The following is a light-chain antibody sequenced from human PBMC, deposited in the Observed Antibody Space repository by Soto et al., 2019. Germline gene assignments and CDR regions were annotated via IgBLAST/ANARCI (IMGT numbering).Light chain of an antibody. CDR1: QSVSRF. Sequence: EIVLTQSPATLSLSPGQRAILSCRASQSVSRFLVWYQQKPGQEPRLLMSDATNRATGIPARFSGSGSGTAVTLTISSLEPADIAVYYCQQRSTWPLTFGGGTKVEIK. CDR2: DAT. CDR3: QQRSTWPLT. J-gene: IGKJ4*01. V-gene: IGKV3-11*01.